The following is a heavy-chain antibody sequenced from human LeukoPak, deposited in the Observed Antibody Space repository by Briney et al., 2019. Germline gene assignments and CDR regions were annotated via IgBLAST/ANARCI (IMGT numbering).Heavy chain of an antibody. CDR2: IYSGGNT. Sequence: GGSLRLSCAASGFTVSSNYMNWVRQAPGKGPKWVSIIYSGGNTHYADSVKGRFTISRDNSQNTLYLQMNSLRPEDTAVYYCATLLYYYDSSIYQRYFDYWGQGTLVTVSS. D-gene: IGHD3-22*01. J-gene: IGHJ4*02. V-gene: IGHV3-53*01. CDR3: ATLLYYYDSSIYQRYFDY. CDR1: GFTVSSNY.